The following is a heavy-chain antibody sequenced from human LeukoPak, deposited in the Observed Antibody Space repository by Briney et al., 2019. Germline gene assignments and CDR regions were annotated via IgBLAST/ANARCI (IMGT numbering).Heavy chain of an antibody. D-gene: IGHD2-21*02. CDR1: GFTFSSYA. J-gene: IGHJ3*02. CDR3: AKGLKLLFSHAFDI. CDR2: IGGSGGST. Sequence: PGGSLRLSCAASGFTFSSYAMSWVRQAPGKGLEWASAIGGSGGSTYYADSVKGRFTISRDNSKNTLYLQMNSLRAEDTAVYYCAKGLKLLFSHAFDIWGQGTMVTVSS. V-gene: IGHV3-23*01.